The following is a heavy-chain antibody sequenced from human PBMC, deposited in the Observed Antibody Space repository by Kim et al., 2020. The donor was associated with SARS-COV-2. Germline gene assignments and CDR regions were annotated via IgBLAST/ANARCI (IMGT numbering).Heavy chain of an antibody. V-gene: IGHV3-53*01. CDR2: IYSGGST. CDR3: AIGRAVAGTPARNWFDP. Sequence: GGSLRLSCAASGFTVSSNYMSWVRQAPGKGLEWVSLIYSGGSTYYADSVKGRLTISRDNSKNTLYLQMNSLKAEDTAVYYCAIGRAVAGTPARNWFDPWGQGTLVTVSS. J-gene: IGHJ5*02. D-gene: IGHD6-19*01. CDR1: GFTVSSNY.